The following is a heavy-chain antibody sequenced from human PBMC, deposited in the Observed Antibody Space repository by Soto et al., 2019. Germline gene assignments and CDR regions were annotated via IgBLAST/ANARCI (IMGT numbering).Heavy chain of an antibody. CDR3: ARQHNDLWTDSPDFDY. CDR1: GYNYNNYG. CDR2: ISAFNHKT. J-gene: IGHJ4*02. Sequence: QVQLVQSGGEVKKPGASVKVSCKASGYNYNNYGVTWVRQAPGQGLEWLGWISAFNHKTNYAPNIQDRVTMTIDTSPNTAHMEMRSLRPDDTAVYNCARQHNDLWTDSPDFDYWGQGTPVTVSA. V-gene: IGHV1-18*04. D-gene: IGHD3-9*01.